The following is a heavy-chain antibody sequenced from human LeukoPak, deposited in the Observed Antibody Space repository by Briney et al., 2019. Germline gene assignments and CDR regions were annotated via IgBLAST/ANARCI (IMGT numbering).Heavy chain of an antibody. CDR1: GYTFTSYY. Sequence: ASVKVSCKASGYTFTSYYMHWVRQAPGQGLEWMGMINPSGGSTRYAQKFQGRVTMTRNTSISTAYMELSSLRSEDTAVYYCARGDCSSTSCPDYFDYWGQGTLVTVSS. CDR3: ARGDCSSTSCPDYFDY. D-gene: IGHD2-2*01. J-gene: IGHJ4*02. CDR2: INPSGGST. V-gene: IGHV1-46*01.